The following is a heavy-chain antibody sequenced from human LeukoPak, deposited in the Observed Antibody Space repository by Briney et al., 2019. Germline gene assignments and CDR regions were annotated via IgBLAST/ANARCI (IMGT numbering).Heavy chain of an antibody. V-gene: IGHV3-23*01. CDR3: TRTRWTSGYYFDY. Sequence: GGSLRLSCAASGFTFNNYAMGWVRQAPGKGLEWVSAISGSGSSTYYTDSVKGRFTISRDNSKNTLFLQMNSLRVEDTAVYHCTRTRWTSGYYFDYWGQGTLVTVSS. CDR2: ISGSGSST. J-gene: IGHJ4*02. CDR1: GFTFNNYA. D-gene: IGHD3-22*01.